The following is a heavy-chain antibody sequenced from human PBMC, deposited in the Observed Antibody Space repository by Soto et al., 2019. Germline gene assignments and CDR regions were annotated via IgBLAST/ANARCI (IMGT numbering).Heavy chain of an antibody. V-gene: IGHV2-70*11. CDR2: IDWDDDK. CDR1: GFSLSTSGMC. Sequence: SGPTLVNPTQTLTLTCTFSGFSLSTSGMCVSWIRQPPGKALEWLARIDWDDDKYYSTSLKTRLTISKDTSKNQVVLTMTNMDPEDTATYYCARISIQNYYDSSGYRSYYYYGMDVWGQGTTVTVSS. D-gene: IGHD3-22*01. J-gene: IGHJ6*02. CDR3: ARISIQNYYDSSGYRSYYYYGMDV.